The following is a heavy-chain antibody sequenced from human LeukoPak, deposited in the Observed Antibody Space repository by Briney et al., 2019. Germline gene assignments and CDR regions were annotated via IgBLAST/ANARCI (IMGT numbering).Heavy chain of an antibody. Sequence: SETLSLTCSVSGDSNSNYYWIWIRQPPGKGLELIGYISSSGSSNYSPSLKSRVSISIGETKKHFFLELSSATAADTAVYFCARGRYYDFWSGYYSGGFYYMDVWGNGTSVTVS. D-gene: IGHD3-3*01. CDR1: GDSNSNYY. CDR2: ISSSGSS. J-gene: IGHJ6*03. CDR3: ARGRYYDFWSGYYSGGFYYMDV. V-gene: IGHV4-4*09.